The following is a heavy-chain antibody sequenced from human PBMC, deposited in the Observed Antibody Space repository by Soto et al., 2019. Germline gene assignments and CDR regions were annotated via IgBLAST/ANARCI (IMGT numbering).Heavy chain of an antibody. V-gene: IGHV1-69*08. CDR1: GGTFSSYT. Sequence: QVQLVQSGAEVKKPGSSVKVSCKASGGTFSSYTISWVRQAPGQGLEWMGRIIPILGIANYAQKFQGRVTITADKSTSTAYMELSSLRSEDTAVYYCARDSDMVRGVMGYWGQGTLVTVSS. CDR3: ARDSDMVRGVMGY. J-gene: IGHJ4*02. D-gene: IGHD3-10*01. CDR2: IIPILGIA.